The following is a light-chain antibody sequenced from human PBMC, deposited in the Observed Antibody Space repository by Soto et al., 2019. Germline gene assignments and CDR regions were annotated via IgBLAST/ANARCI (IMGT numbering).Light chain of an antibody. J-gene: IGLJ1*01. CDR3: NSYTSSSTYV. CDR1: SSDVGGFNY. Sequence: QSVLTQPASVSGSPGQSITISCTGTSSDVGGFNYVSWYQQHPGKAPKLMIYDVTNRPSGVSYRFSGSKSGNTASLTISGLQAEDAADYYCNSYTSSSTYVFGTATKLTVL. CDR2: DVT. V-gene: IGLV2-14*03.